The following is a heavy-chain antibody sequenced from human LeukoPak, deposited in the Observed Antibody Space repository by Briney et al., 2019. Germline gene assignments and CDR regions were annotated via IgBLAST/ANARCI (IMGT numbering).Heavy chain of an antibody. D-gene: IGHD2-2*02. CDR3: ARPIVVVPAAIGNWFDP. Sequence: ASVKVSCKASGYTVTSYGISWVRQAPGQGLEWMGWISAYNGNTNYAQKLQGRVTMTTDTSTSTANMELRSLRSDDTAVYYCARPIVVVPAAIGNWFDPWGQGTLVTVSS. CDR2: ISAYNGNT. J-gene: IGHJ5*02. CDR1: GYTVTSYG. V-gene: IGHV1-18*01.